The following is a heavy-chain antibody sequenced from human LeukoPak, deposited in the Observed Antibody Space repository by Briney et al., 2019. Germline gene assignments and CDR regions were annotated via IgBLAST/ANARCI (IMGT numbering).Heavy chain of an antibody. CDR3: ARAGTAGYISNWFDP. J-gene: IGHJ5*02. Sequence: GASVKVSCKASGYTFTGYYMLWVRQAPGQGLEWVGWINPNSGGTNYAQKFQGRVTMTRDTSISTAYMELSRLRSDDTAVYYCARAGTAGYISNWFDPWGQGTLVTVSS. CDR2: INPNSGGT. V-gene: IGHV1-2*02. CDR1: GYTFTGYY. D-gene: IGHD3-9*01.